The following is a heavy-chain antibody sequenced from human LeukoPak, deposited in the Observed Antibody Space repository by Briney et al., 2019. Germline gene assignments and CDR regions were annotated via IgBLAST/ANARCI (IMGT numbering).Heavy chain of an antibody. CDR2: IKQDGSEK. CDR3: AGHYYGSGSYYPNWYFDL. Sequence: GGSLRLSCAASGFTFSSYWMSWVRQAPGKGLEWVANIKQDGSEKYYVDSVKGRFTISRDNAKNSLYLQMNSLRAEDTAVYYCAGHYYGSGSYYPNWYFDLWGRGTLVTVSS. J-gene: IGHJ2*01. CDR1: GFTFSSYW. V-gene: IGHV3-7*01. D-gene: IGHD3-10*01.